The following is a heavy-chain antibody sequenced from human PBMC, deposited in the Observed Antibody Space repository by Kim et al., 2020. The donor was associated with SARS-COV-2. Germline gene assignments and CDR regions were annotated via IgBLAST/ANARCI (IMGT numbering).Heavy chain of an antibody. V-gene: IGHV1-2*02. D-gene: IGHD2-15*01. Sequence: ASVKVSCEASGYTFTDYYIQWVRQAPGQGLEWMGWLNPNTGGTNYARKFQDRLTINTGYMELSRLTSDDTAVYFCATGLLASAGIGYLDPWGQGTLVTVSS. CDR1: GYTFTDYY. CDR3: ATGLLASAGIGYLDP. CDR2: LNPNTGGT. J-gene: IGHJ5*02.